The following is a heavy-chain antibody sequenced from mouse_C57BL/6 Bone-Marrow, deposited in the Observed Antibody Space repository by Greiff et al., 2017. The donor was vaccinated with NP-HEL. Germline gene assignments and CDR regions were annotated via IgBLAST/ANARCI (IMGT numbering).Heavy chain of an antibody. CDR3: AREGYYDYSYYAMDY. Sequence: EVKVEESGGGLVKPGGSLKLSCAASGFTFSSYAMSWVRQTPEKRLEWVATISDGGSYTYYPDNVKGRFTISRDNAKNNLYLQMSHLKSEDTAMYYCAREGYYDYSYYAMDYWGQGTSVTVSS. D-gene: IGHD2-4*01. CDR2: ISDGGSYT. CDR1: GFTFSSYA. J-gene: IGHJ4*01. V-gene: IGHV5-4*01.